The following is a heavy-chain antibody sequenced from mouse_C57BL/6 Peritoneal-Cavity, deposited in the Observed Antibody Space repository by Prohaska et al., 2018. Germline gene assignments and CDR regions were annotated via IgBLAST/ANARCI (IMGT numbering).Heavy chain of an antibody. CDR2: ILPGSGST. V-gene: IGHV1-9*01. J-gene: IGHJ2*01. D-gene: IGHD1-1*01. Sequence: KLSCKATGYTFTGYWIEWVKQRPGHGLEWIGEILPGSGSTNYNEKFKGKATFTPDTASLTAFMQLSSLTTEYSAIYYCARGTTVPDFVYWGQGTTLTVSS. CDR1: GYTFTGYW. CDR3: ARGTTVPDFVY.